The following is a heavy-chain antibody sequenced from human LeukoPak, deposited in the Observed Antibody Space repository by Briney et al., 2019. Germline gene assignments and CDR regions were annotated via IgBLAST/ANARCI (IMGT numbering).Heavy chain of an antibody. CDR2: IHYSGST. CDR3: ARVHPDGYSAY. D-gene: IGHD5-24*01. CDR1: GVSIISYY. J-gene: IGHJ4*02. Sequence: SETLSLTCTVSGVSIISYYWSWIRQPPGKGLEWIGYIHYSGSTKYNPSLKSRVTISVDTSNNHFSLKLSSVTAADTAVYFCARVHPDGYSAYWGQGILVTVSS. V-gene: IGHV4-59*01.